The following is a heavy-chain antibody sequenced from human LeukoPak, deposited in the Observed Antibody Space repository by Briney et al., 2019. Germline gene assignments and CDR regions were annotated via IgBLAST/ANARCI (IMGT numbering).Heavy chain of an antibody. CDR2: INSDGSST. CDR3: AVRGYSYGYFTY. V-gene: IGHV3-74*01. Sequence: GGSLRLSCAASGFTFSSYWIHWVRQARGKGLVWVSHINSDGSSTSYADSVKGRFTLSRENAKHTLYLQMDGLGAEDTAVYYCAVRGYSYGYFTYWGQGTLVTVSS. D-gene: IGHD5-18*01. J-gene: IGHJ4*02. CDR1: GFTFSSYW.